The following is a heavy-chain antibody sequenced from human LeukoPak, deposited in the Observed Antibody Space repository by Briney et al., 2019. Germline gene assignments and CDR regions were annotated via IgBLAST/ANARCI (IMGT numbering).Heavy chain of an antibody. D-gene: IGHD2-2*01. J-gene: IGHJ4*02. Sequence: PGGSLRLSCAASGFTFSSYGMHWVREAPGKGLEWVAFIRYDGSNKYYADSVKGRFTISRDNSKNTLYLQMNSLRAEDTAVYYCEKDVHIVVVPAAPFFDYWGQGTLVTVSS. CDR1: GFTFSSYG. CDR2: IRYDGSNK. CDR3: EKDVHIVVVPAAPFFDY. V-gene: IGHV3-30*02.